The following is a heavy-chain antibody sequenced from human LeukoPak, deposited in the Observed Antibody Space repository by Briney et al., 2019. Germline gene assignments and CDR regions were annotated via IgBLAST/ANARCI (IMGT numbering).Heavy chain of an antibody. J-gene: IGHJ4*02. CDR3: AKPYDFWSGYLV. Sequence: GGSLRLSCAASGFTFSNNALSWVRQAPGKGLEWVSAILGSGGYTYYADSVEGRFTISRDSSKNTLNLQMNSLRAEDTAVYYCAKPYDFWSGYLVWGQGTLVTVSS. CDR1: GFTFSNNA. D-gene: IGHD3/OR15-3a*01. CDR2: ILGSGGYT. V-gene: IGHV3-23*01.